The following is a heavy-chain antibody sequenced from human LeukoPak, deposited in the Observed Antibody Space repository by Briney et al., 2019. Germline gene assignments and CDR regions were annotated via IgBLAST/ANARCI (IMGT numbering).Heavy chain of an antibody. Sequence: ASVKVSCKASDYTFTSYDINWVRQAPGQGLEWMGWINPNSGDTDYAQKFQGRVTMTRDTSISTAYMELSRLRSDDTAVYYCARAEALSDNSGYYEDYWGQGTLVTVSS. CDR3: ARAEALSDNSGYYEDY. D-gene: IGHD3-22*01. J-gene: IGHJ4*02. V-gene: IGHV1-2*02. CDR1: DYTFTSYD. CDR2: INPNSGDT.